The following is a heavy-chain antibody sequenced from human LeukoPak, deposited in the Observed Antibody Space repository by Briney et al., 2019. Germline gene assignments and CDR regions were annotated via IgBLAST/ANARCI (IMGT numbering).Heavy chain of an antibody. CDR1: GGYVSRYC. D-gene: IGHD2-15*01. V-gene: IGHV4-59*02. CDR2: IYYSGST. CDR3: ARFKAATLDFDY. Sequence: SPSETLFLTCTGCGGYVSRYCWSSIRQPTGKGLEWLGYIYYSGSTNYNPSLKSRVTMSVDTSKNQFSLKLSSVTAADTAVYYCARFKAATLDFDYWGQGTLVTVSS. J-gene: IGHJ4*02.